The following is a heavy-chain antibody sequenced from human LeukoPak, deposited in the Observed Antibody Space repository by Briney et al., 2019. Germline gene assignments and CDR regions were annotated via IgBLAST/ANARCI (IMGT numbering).Heavy chain of an antibody. CDR3: ARGYCSDDICPVFPS. Sequence: SETLSLTCSVSGVSVTSYYWNWVRQRPEKGLEWIGYISYNEKMDYGPTLKSRVTMSLDTSKNQFSLKLTSVTAADTGIYYCARGYCSDDICPVFPSWGQGTLVTVSS. CDR1: GVSVTSYY. CDR2: ISYNEKM. D-gene: IGHD2-15*01. V-gene: IGHV4-59*02. J-gene: IGHJ5*02.